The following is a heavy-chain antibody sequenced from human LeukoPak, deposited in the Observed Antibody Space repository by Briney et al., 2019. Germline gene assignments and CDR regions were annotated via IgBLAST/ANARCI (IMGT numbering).Heavy chain of an antibody. J-gene: IGHJ6*03. V-gene: IGHV4-59*01. Sequence: SETLSLTCTVSGGSISSYYWSWIRQPPGKGLEWIGYIYYSGSTNYNPSLKSRVTISVDTSKNQFSLKLSSVTAADTAVYYCASNYGSRSYPNGPIVGDYYMDVWGKGTTVTVSS. D-gene: IGHD3-10*01. CDR3: ASNYGSRSYPNGPIVGDYYMDV. CDR1: GGSISSYY. CDR2: IYYSGST.